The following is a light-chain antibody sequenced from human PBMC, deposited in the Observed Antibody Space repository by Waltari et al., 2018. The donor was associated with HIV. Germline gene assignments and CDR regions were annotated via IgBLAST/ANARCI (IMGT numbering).Light chain of an antibody. CDR3: QQYKYWPET. Sequence: EVVLTQAPSTLSVYLGEGASLPCRASQNITKQLCWYQQKAGQAPRLLIYDASRRATAIPDRFSGSGSGTEFNLTISRLVFEDVAVYVCQQYKYWPETFGQGTKVEIK. CDR2: DAS. CDR1: QNITKQ. J-gene: IGKJ1*01. V-gene: IGKV3D-15*01.